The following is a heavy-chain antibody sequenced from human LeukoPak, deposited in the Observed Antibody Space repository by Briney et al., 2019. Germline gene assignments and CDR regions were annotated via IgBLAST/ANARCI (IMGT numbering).Heavy chain of an antibody. CDR3: ARQGYDSSDFDY. J-gene: IGHJ4*02. Sequence: GESLQISCQGSGSSFTSYWIGWVRQVPGKGLEWMGIIYPGDSDTRYSPSFQGQVTISADKSISTAYLQWSSLKASDTAMYYCARQGYDSSDFDYWGQGTLVTVSS. CDR1: GSSFTSYW. CDR2: IYPGDSDT. D-gene: IGHD3-22*01. V-gene: IGHV5-51*01.